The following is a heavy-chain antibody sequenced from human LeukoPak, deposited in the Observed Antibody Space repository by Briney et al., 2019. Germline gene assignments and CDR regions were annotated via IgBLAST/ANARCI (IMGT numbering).Heavy chain of an antibody. D-gene: IGHD1-26*01. CDR1: GASVSSASY. CDR2: IYNGVNT. Sequence: SETLSLTCTVSGASVSSASYWTWIRQPPGKGVEWIAHIYNGVNTNYNPSLKSRVTISVDTSKNRFSLRLNSVTAADTAVYYCARSRAFNSGAFDPWGQGSLVTVSS. V-gene: IGHV4-61*01. CDR3: ARSRAFNSGAFDP. J-gene: IGHJ5*02.